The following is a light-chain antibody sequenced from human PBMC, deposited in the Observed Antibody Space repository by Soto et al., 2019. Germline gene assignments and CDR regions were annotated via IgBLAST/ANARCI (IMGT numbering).Light chain of an antibody. CDR2: AAS. CDR1: QRISSY. V-gene: IGKV1-39*01. J-gene: IGKJ4*01. Sequence: DIQMTQSPSSLSASVGDRDTITCRASQRISSYLNWYQQKPGKAPKLLIYAASSLQSGVPSRFSGSGSGTHFTLTISSLQPEDFATYYCQQSYSTPLTFGGGTKVEIK. CDR3: QQSYSTPLT.